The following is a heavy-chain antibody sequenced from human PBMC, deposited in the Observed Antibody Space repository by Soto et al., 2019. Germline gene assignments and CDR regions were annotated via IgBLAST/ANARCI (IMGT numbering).Heavy chain of an antibody. CDR3: ARVGFGELLAHGMDV. CDR2: IYYSGST. J-gene: IGHJ6*02. CDR1: GGSISSGDYY. D-gene: IGHD3-10*01. V-gene: IGHV4-30-4*02. Sequence: SDTLSLTCTVSGGSISSGDYYWSWIRQPPGKGLEWIGYIYYSGSTYYNPSLKSRVTISVDTSKNQFSLKLSSVTAADTAVYYCARVGFGELLAHGMDVWGQGTTVTVSS.